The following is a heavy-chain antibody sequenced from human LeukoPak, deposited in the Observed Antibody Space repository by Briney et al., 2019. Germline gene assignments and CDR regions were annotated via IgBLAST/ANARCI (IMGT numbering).Heavy chain of an antibody. CDR2: ISWNSGSI. CDR3: ARDPNKWELPIWYFDL. V-gene: IGHV3-9*01. J-gene: IGHJ2*01. D-gene: IGHD1-26*01. Sequence: GRSLRLSCAASGFTFDDYAMHWVWQAPGKGLEWVSGISWNSGSIGYADSVKGRFTISRDNSRNTLYLQMNSLRAEDTAVYYCARDPNKWELPIWYFDLWGRGTLVTVSS. CDR1: GFTFDDYA.